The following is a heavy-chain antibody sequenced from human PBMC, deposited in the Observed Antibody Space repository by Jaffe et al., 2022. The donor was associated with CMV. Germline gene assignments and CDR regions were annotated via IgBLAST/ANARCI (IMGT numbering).Heavy chain of an antibody. D-gene: IGHD3-22*01. CDR1: GFTFDDYT. J-gene: IGHJ4*02. Sequence: EVQLVESGGVVVQPGGSLRLSCAASGFTFDDYTMHWVRQAPGKGLEWVSLISWDGGSTYYADSVKGRFTISRDNSKNSLYLQMNSLRTEDTALYYCAKGRSDYYDSSGYLDYWGQGTLVTVSS. V-gene: IGHV3-43*01. CDR3: AKGRSDYYDSSGYLDY. CDR2: ISWDGGST.